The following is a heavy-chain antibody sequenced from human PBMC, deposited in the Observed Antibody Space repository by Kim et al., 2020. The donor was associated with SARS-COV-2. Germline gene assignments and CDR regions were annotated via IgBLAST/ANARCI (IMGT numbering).Heavy chain of an antibody. J-gene: IGHJ5*02. CDR2: ISWNSGSI. CDR3: AKDRYCSSTSCYRTGWFDP. CDR1: GFTFGDYA. Sequence: GGSLRLSCAASGFTFGDYAMHWVRQAPGKGLEWVSGISWNSGSIGYADSVKGRFTISRDNAKNSLYLQMNSLRAEDTALYYCAKDRYCSSTSCYRTGWFDPWGQGTLVTVSS. V-gene: IGHV3-9*01. D-gene: IGHD2-2*02.